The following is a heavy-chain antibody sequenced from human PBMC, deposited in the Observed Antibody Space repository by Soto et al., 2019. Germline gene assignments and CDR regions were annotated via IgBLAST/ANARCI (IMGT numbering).Heavy chain of an antibody. Sequence: SVKVSCKASGGTFSSYAISWVRQAPGQGLEWMGGIIPIFGTANYAQKFQGRVTITADESTSTAYMELSSLRSEDTAVYYCARDTYYYGSGSYFIFDYWGQGTLVTVLL. D-gene: IGHD3-10*01. CDR3: ARDTYYYGSGSYFIFDY. CDR1: GGTFSSYA. V-gene: IGHV1-69*13. J-gene: IGHJ4*02. CDR2: IIPIFGTA.